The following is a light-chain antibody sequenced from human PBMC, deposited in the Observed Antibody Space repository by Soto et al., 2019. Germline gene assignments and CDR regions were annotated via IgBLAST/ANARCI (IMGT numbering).Light chain of an antibody. V-gene: IGKV1-5*03. J-gene: IGKJ1*01. CDR1: QSITPW. CDR3: QHYNRYSST. CDR2: QAS. Sequence: DIQLTQSPSTLSASVGDRVTISCRASQSITPWLAWYQQKPGKVPKLLIYQASSLESGVPLRFSGSASGTEFTLTINSLQPDDFATYYSQHYNRYSSTFGQGTRV.